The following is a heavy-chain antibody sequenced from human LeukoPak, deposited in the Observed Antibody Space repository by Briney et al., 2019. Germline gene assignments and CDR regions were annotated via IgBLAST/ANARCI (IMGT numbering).Heavy chain of an antibody. Sequence: GASVKVSCKASGYTFTSYDISWVRQAPGQGLEWMGRIIPILGIANYAQRFQGRVTITADKSTSTAYVELSSLRSEDTAVYYCARALLGGIDAFDIWGQGTMVTVSS. CDR2: IIPILGIA. D-gene: IGHD1-26*01. CDR3: ARALLGGIDAFDI. V-gene: IGHV1-69*04. J-gene: IGHJ3*02. CDR1: GYTFTSYD.